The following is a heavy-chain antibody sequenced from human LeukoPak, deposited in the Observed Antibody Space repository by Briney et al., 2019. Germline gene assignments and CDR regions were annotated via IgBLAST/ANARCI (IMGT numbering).Heavy chain of an antibody. J-gene: IGHJ4*02. CDR3: ARDSGLYGSGSYPIDY. V-gene: IGHV1-69*04. D-gene: IGHD3-10*01. Sequence: GASVKVSCKASGGTFSSYAISWVRQAPGQGLEWMGRIIPILGIANYAQKLQGRVTMTTDTSTSTAYMELRSLRSDDTAVYYCARDSGLYGSGSYPIDYWGQGTLVTVSS. CDR1: GGTFSSYA. CDR2: IIPILGIA.